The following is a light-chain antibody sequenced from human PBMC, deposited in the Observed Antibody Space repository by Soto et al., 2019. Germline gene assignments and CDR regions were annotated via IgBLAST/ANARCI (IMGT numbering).Light chain of an antibody. Sequence: EIVLTQSPATLSVSPGERATLSCRASQSMNTLLAWYQQKPGQAPRLLIYRASTRVTAIPDRFSGSGSGTEFTLTISSLQSEDFAVYYCQQYHDWPITFGQGPRMEIK. CDR2: RAS. CDR3: QQYHDWPIT. J-gene: IGKJ5*01. V-gene: IGKV3-15*01. CDR1: QSMNTL.